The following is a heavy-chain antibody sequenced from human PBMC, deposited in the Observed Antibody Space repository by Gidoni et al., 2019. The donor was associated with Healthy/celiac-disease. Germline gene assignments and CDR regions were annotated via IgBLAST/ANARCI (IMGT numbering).Heavy chain of an antibody. CDR2: ISGSGGST. D-gene: IGHD6-13*01. J-gene: IGHJ1*01. CDR1: GFTFSRYA. Sequence: EVQLLESGGGLVQPGGSLRLSCAASGFTFSRYAMSWVRQAPGKGLEWVSAISGSGGSTYYADSVKGRFTISRDNSKNTLYLQMNSLRAEDTAVYYCAKDGYSSSWYGYFQHWGQGTLVTVSS. V-gene: IGHV3-23*01. CDR3: AKDGYSSSWYGYFQH.